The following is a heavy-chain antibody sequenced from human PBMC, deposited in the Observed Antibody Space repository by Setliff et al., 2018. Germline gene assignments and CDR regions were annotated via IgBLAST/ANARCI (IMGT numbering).Heavy chain of an antibody. J-gene: IGHJ4*02. CDR2: IGGKNYGGVA. CDR3: TRDFWPESSGFAFGQ. CDR1: GFTFGGYT. Sequence: GGSLRLSCTTSGFTFGGYTMTWVRQAPGKGLEWVGLIGGKNYGGVAEYAASGKGTFTISRDDSKSIAYLRMNSLKIEDTAVYYCTRDFWPESSGFAFGQWGQGTLVTVSS. V-gene: IGHV3-49*04. D-gene: IGHD3-22*01.